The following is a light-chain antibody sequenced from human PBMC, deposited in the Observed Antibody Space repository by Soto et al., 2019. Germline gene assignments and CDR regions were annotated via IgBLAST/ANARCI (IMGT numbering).Light chain of an antibody. CDR2: KAS. CDR1: QSISSW. Sequence: DIHMNQSPSTLSAYVGCRVTITFRASQSISSWLAWYQQKPGKAPKLLIYKASSLESGVPSRFSGSGSGTEFTLTISRLQTDDFATYSCQQYNSYWTFGQGTKVDI. V-gene: IGKV1-5*03. J-gene: IGKJ1*01. CDR3: QQYNSYWT.